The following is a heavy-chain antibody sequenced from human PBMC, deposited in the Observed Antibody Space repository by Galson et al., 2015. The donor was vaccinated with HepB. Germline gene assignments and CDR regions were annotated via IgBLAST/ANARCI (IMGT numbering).Heavy chain of an antibody. J-gene: IGHJ5*02. Sequence: QSGAEVKKPGASVKVSCKASGYTFTSYGISWVRQAPGQGLEWMGWISAYNGNTNYAQKLQGRVTMTTDTSTSTAYMELRSLRSDDTAVYYCARDLDIVVVPAYRANNWFDPWGQGTLVTVSS. CDR2: ISAYNGNT. CDR3: ARDLDIVVVPAYRANNWFDP. V-gene: IGHV1-18*01. CDR1: GYTFTSYG. D-gene: IGHD2-2*03.